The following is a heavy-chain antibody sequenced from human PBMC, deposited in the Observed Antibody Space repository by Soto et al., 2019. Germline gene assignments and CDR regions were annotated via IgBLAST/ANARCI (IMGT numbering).Heavy chain of an antibody. CDR2: ISAYDGKT. D-gene: IGHD3-3*01. J-gene: IGHJ5*02. Sequence: ASVKVSCKTSGYTFNTYGINWVRQAPGQGLELMGWISAYDGKTTYAEKFQGRVILTTDTSTSTAYMELRSLRSDDTAIYYCARDPHEFWTSYWFDPWGQGTPVTVSS. CDR3: ARDPHEFWTSYWFDP. CDR1: GYTFNTYG. V-gene: IGHV1-18*01.